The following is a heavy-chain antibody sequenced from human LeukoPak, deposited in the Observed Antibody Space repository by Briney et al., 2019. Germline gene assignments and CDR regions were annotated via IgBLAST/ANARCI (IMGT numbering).Heavy chain of an antibody. J-gene: IGHJ6*04. CDR2: ISSSSSYI. CDR1: GFTFSSYS. CDR3: ARLLEDIVLMVYARAVDV. D-gene: IGHD2-8*01. Sequence: GGSLRLSCAASGFTFSSYSMNWVRQAPGKGLEWVSYISSSSSYIYYADSVKGRFTISRDNAKNSLYLQMNSLRAEDTAVYYCARLLEDIVLMVYARAVDVWGKGTTVTVSS. V-gene: IGHV3-21*04.